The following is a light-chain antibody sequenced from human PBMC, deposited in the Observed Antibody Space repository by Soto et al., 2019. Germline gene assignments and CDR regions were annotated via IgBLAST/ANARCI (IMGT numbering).Light chain of an antibody. J-gene: IGKJ4*01. V-gene: IGKV1-5*01. Sequence: DIQITHSPSTLSASVGDRVTITCRASQNVNKWLAWFQQKPGKVPKLLIFDASTLQTGVPSRFGGGGSGTEFTLTITSLQPEDFATYYCQQSYSNPLTFGGGTKVDI. CDR3: QQSYSNPLT. CDR1: QNVNKW. CDR2: DAS.